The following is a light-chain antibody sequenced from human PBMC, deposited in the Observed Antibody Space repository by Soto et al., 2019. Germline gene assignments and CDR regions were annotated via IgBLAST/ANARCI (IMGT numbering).Light chain of an antibody. CDR3: QQYNSYPA. CDR2: DAS. Sequence: DIQMTQSPSTLSASVGDRVTITCRASQSISSWLAWYQQKPGKAPKLLIYDASSLESGVPSRFSGSGSGTEFTFTISSLQPDDFATYYCQQYNSYPAFGQGTKVEIK. V-gene: IGKV1-5*01. J-gene: IGKJ1*01. CDR1: QSISSW.